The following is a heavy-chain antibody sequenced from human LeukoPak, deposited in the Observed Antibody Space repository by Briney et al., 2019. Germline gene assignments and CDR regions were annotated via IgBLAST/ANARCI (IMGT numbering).Heavy chain of an antibody. Sequence: GGSLRLSCAASGFTFSSYGMHWVRQAPGKGLEWVAFIQYDGSNKYYADSVKGRFTISRDNSKNTLYLQMNSLRAEDMAVYYCAKDDYYDSSGSFDYWGQGTLVTVSS. CDR1: GFTFSSYG. D-gene: IGHD3-22*01. J-gene: IGHJ4*02. CDR2: IQYDGSNK. CDR3: AKDDYYDSSGSFDY. V-gene: IGHV3-30*02.